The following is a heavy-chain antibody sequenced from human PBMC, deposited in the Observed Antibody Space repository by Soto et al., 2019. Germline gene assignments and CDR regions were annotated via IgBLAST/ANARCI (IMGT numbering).Heavy chain of an antibody. CDR2: IWYDGSNK. V-gene: IGHV3-33*01. CDR3: ARVQDCSGGSCYSFDY. D-gene: IGHD2-15*01. Sequence: GGSLRLSCAASGFTFSSYGMHWVRQAPGKGLEWVAVIWYDGSNKYYADSVKGRFTISRDNSKNTLYLQMNSLRAEDTAVYYCARVQDCSGGSCYSFDYWGQGTLVTVSS. J-gene: IGHJ4*02. CDR1: GFTFSSYG.